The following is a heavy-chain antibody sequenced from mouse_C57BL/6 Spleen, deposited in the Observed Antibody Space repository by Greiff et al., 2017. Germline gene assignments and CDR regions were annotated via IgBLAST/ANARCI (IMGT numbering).Heavy chain of an antibody. CDR1: GFNIKNTY. Sequence: EVQVVESVAELVRPGASVKLSCTASGFNIKNTYMHWVKQRPEQGLEWIGRIDPANGNTNYAPKFQGKATITADTSSNTAYLQLSSLTSEDTAIYYCATPDYGNYKNYAMDYWGQGTSVTVSS. V-gene: IGHV14-3*01. CDR2: IDPANGNT. D-gene: IGHD2-1*01. J-gene: IGHJ4*01. CDR3: ATPDYGNYKNYAMDY.